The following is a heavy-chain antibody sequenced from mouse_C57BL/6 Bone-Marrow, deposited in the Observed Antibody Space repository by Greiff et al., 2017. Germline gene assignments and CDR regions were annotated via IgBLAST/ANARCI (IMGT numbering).Heavy chain of an antibody. CDR2: IYHRSGNT. J-gene: IGHJ4*01. Sequence: QVQLLQSGAELARPGASVKLSCTASGYTFTNYGISWVKQRTGQGLEWIGEIYHRSGNTYYNEKLKGKVTLTADKSSSTAYMELRRLTSEESAVYFCARGTTVVAPMDYWGQGTSVTVSS. CDR1: GYTFTNYG. V-gene: IGHV1-81*01. D-gene: IGHD1-1*01. CDR3: ARGTTVVAPMDY.